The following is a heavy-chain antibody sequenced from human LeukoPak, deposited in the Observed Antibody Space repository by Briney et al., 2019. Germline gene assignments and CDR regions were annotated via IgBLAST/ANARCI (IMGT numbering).Heavy chain of an antibody. CDR1: RLTFSTYW. Sequence: GGSLRLSCAASRLTFSTYWMHWVRQAPGKGLVWVSRINSDGSSTGYADSVKGRFTISRDNAKNSLSLQMNSLRADDTAVYYCARPDYYRGAESYGGDYWGQGTLVTVSP. J-gene: IGHJ4*02. CDR2: INSDGSST. V-gene: IGHV3-74*01. CDR3: ARPDYYRGAESYGGDY. D-gene: IGHD3-10*01.